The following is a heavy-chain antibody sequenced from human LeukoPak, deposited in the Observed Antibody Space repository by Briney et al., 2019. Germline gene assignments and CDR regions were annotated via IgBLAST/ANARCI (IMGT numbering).Heavy chain of an antibody. CDR3: ARSYDILTGLPY. Sequence: QSGGSLRLSCAASGFTVSSNYMSWVRQAPGKGLEWVSVIYSGGSTYYADSVKGRFTISRDNSKNTLYLQMNSLRAEDTAVYYCARSYDILTGLPYWGQGTLVTVSS. V-gene: IGHV3-66*01. D-gene: IGHD3-9*01. CDR1: GFTVSSNY. CDR2: IYSGGST. J-gene: IGHJ4*02.